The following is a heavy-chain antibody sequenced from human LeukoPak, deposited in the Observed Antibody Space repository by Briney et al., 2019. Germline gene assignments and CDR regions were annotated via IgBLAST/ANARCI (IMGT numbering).Heavy chain of an antibody. J-gene: IGHJ4*02. CDR2: ISGSGGST. CDR1: GFTFSSYV. V-gene: IGHV3-23*01. Sequence: GGSLRLSCAASGFTFSSYVMSWVRQAPGKGLEWVSAISGSGGSTYFPDSVKGRFTISRDNAKNSLFLQMNSLRVEDTALYYCARDMSFSTSGWYGELDNWGQGTLVTVSS. D-gene: IGHD6-19*01. CDR3: ARDMSFSTSGWYGELDN.